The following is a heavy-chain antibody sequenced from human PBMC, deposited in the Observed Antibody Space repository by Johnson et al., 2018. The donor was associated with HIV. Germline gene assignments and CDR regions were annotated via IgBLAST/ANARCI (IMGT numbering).Heavy chain of an antibody. V-gene: IGHV3-30*18. D-gene: IGHD6-6*01. Sequence: QVQLVESGGGVVQPGRSLRLSCTASGFTFSNYAIHWVRQAPGQGLEWVAGITYDGTNKYYAASVKGRFTLSRDNSKNTLDLQMNSLTIEDTAVYYCAKVHSSSSNGFDIWGQGTMVTVSS. CDR3: AKVHSSSSNGFDI. CDR1: GFTFSNYA. CDR2: ITYDGTNK. J-gene: IGHJ3*02.